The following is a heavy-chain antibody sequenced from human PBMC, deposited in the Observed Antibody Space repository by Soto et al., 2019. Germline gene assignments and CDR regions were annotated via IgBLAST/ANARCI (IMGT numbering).Heavy chain of an antibody. J-gene: IGHJ4*02. CDR3: ARGGYSSSTKYYFDY. D-gene: IGHD6-13*01. Sequence: ASVKVSCKASGGTFSSYAISWVRQAPGQGLEWMGGIIPIFGTANYAQKFQGRVTITADESTSTAYMELSSLRSEDTAVYYCARGGYSSSTKYYFDYWGQGTLVTVSS. V-gene: IGHV1-69*13. CDR1: GGTFSSYA. CDR2: IIPIFGTA.